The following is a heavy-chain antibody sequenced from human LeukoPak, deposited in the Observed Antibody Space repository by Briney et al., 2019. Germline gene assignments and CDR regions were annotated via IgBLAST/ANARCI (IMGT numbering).Heavy chain of an antibody. CDR2: INSDGSST. D-gene: IGHD3-16*01. J-gene: IGHJ4*02. Sequence: PGGSLRLSCAASGFTFSSYWMHGFRQAPGKGLVWVARINSDGSSTNYADSVKGRFTISRDNAKSTLYLQMNRLRAEDTAVYYCARLTPPFDYWGPGTLVTVSS. CDR1: GFTFSSYW. V-gene: IGHV3-74*01. CDR3: ARLTPPFDY.